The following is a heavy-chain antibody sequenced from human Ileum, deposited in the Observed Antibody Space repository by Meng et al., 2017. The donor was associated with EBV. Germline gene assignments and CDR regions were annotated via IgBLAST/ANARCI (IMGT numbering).Heavy chain of an antibody. V-gene: IGHV4-4*02. Sequence: QVQLQESGPGLVKPSGTLSLTCAVSGASISNDNWWSWVRQPPGKGLEWIGEIYHDGNTNYNPSLKSRVTVSVDKSKNQFSLRLSSVTAADTAVYYCVSNGYYNLEYWGQGTLVTVS. CDR3: VSNGYYNLEY. CDR2: IYHDGNT. J-gene: IGHJ4*02. D-gene: IGHD1-1*01. CDR1: GASISNDNW.